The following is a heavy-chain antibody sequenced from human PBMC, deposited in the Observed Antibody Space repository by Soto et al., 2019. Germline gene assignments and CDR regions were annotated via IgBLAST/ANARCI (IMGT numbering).Heavy chain of an antibody. D-gene: IGHD4-17*01. CDR2: IYYSGST. J-gene: IGHJ4*02. CDR3: ARNYGDYVDY. CDR1: GGSIRSYY. V-gene: IGHV4-59*08. Sequence: QVQLQESGPRLVKPSETLSLTCTVSGGSIRSYYWSWIRQPPGKGLECSGYIYYSGSTNYNPPLKSRVTLSVDTSKNQFSLKLSSVTAADTAIYYCARNYGDYVDYWGQGTLVTVSS.